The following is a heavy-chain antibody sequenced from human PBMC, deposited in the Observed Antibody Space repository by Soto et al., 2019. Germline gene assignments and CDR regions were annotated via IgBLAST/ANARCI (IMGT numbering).Heavy chain of an antibody. CDR3: ARGEQLWSDDAFDI. V-gene: IGHV3-21*01. D-gene: IGHD5-18*01. Sequence: PGGSLRLSCAASGFTFSSYSMNWVRQAPGKGLEWVSSISSSSSYIYYADSVKGRFTISRDNAKNSLYLQMNSLRAEDTAVYYCARGEQLWSDDAFDIWGQGTMVTVSS. CDR1: GFTFSSYS. J-gene: IGHJ3*02. CDR2: ISSSSSYI.